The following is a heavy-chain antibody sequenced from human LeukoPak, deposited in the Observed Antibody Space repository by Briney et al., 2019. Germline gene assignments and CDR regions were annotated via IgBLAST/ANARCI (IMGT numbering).Heavy chain of an antibody. Sequence: GASVKVSCKASGGTFSSYAISWVRQAPGQGLEWMGGIIPIFGTANYAQKFQGRVTITADESTSTAYMELSSLRSEDTAVYYCARGGSGYYSYYYYYYMVLWGKGTTVTMSS. D-gene: IGHD3-22*01. CDR3: ARGGSGYYSYYYYYYMVL. V-gene: IGHV1-69*13. J-gene: IGHJ6*03. CDR1: GGTFSSYA. CDR2: IIPIFGTA.